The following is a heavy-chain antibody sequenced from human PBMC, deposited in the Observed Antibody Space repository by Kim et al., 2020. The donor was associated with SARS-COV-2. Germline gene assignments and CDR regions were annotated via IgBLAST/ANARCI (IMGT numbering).Heavy chain of an antibody. J-gene: IGHJ6*02. Sequence: SVKVSCKASGGTFSSYAISWVRQAPGQGLEWMGGIIPIFGTANYAQKFQGRVTITADESTSTAYMELSSLRSEDTAVYYCARRGVDLRMVRGVYLDYSYGMDVWGQGTTVTVSS. CDR1: GGTFSSYA. V-gene: IGHV1-69*13. CDR2: IIPIFGTA. D-gene: IGHD3-10*01. CDR3: ARRGVDLRMVRGVYLDYSYGMDV.